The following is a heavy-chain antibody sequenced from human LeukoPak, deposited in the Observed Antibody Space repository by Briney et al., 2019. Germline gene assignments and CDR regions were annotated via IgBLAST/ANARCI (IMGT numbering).Heavy chain of an antibody. CDR2: INPSGGST. D-gene: IGHD3-10*01. CDR3: ARETITMVRGVKARLFDY. V-gene: IGHV1-46*01. J-gene: IGHJ4*02. Sequence: ASVKVSCKASGYTFTSYYMHWVRQAPGQGLEWMGIINPSGGSTSYAQKFQGRVTITADKSTSTAYMELSSLRSEDTAVYYCARETITMVRGVKARLFDYWGQGTLVTVSS. CDR1: GYTFTSYY.